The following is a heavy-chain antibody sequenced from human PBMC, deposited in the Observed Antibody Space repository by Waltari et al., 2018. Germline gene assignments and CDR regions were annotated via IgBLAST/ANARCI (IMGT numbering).Heavy chain of an antibody. CDR3: AKDRTGTFDY. V-gene: IGHV3-23*01. CDR1: GFTFSGYA. J-gene: IGHJ4*02. CDR2: IVGTGDTT. Sequence: EVQLSESGGGLVQPGGSRRLSCTASGFTFSGYAMTWVRQAPGKGLEWVSAIVGTGDTTYYADSVKGRFTISRDNSKNTVYLQMNSLRAADTAVYYCAKDRTGTFDYWGQGTLVTVSS. D-gene: IGHD1-1*01.